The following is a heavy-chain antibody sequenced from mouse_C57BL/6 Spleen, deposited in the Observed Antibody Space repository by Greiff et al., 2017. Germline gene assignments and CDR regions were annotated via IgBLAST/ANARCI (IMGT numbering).Heavy chain of an antibody. CDR2: ISSGSSTI. V-gene: IGHV5-17*01. D-gene: IGHD1-1*01. CDR1: GFTFSDYG. Sequence: EVHLVESGGGLVKPGGSLKLSCAASGFTFSDYGMHWVRQAPEKGLEWVAYISSGSSTIYYADTVKGRFTISRDNAKNTLFLQMTSLRSEDTAMYYCARDPYYGSSWFAYWGQGTLVTVSA. J-gene: IGHJ3*01. CDR3: ARDPYYGSSWFAY.